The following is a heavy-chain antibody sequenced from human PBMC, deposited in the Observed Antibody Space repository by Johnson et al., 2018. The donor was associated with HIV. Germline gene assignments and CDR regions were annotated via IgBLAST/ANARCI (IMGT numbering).Heavy chain of an antibody. CDR3: ARDHGSGSYYYKVTFDI. J-gene: IGHJ3*02. D-gene: IGHD3-10*01. Sequence: VQLVESGGGLVQPGGSLRLSCAASGFTLSSYGMHWVRQAPGKGLEYVSAISSNGGSTYYANSVKGRFTISRDNSKNTLYLQMGSLRAEDMAVYYCARDHGSGSYYYKVTFDIWGQGTMVTVSS. V-gene: IGHV3-64*01. CDR1: GFTLSSYG. CDR2: ISSNGGST.